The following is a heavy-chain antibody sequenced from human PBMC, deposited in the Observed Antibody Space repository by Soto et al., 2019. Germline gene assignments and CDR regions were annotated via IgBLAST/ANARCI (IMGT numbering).Heavy chain of an antibody. CDR1: VCNFSSYA. CDR3: AKAIYYDFWSGYLSDY. Sequence: GGSLRLSYEASVCNFSSYAMSWVRQAPGRGLEWVSAISGSGGSTYYADSVKGRFTISRDNSKNTLYLQMNSLRAEDTAVYYCAKAIYYDFWSGYLSDYWGQGTLVTVSS. D-gene: IGHD3-3*01. J-gene: IGHJ4*02. CDR2: ISGSGGST. V-gene: IGHV3-23*01.